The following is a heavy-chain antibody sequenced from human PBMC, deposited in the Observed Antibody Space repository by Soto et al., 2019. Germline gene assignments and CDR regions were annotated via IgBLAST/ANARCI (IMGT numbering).Heavy chain of an antibody. J-gene: IGHJ6*02. D-gene: IGHD6-6*01. CDR3: ARLPVGSSPSPGRYYYYGMDV. CDR2: IDPSDSYT. Sequence: PGESLKISCKGSGYSFTSYWISWVRQMPGKGLEWMGRIDPSDSYTNYSPSFQGHVTISADKSISTAYLQWSSLKASDTAMYYCARLPVGSSPSPGRYYYYGMDVWGQGTTVTVSS. V-gene: IGHV5-10-1*01. CDR1: GYSFTSYW.